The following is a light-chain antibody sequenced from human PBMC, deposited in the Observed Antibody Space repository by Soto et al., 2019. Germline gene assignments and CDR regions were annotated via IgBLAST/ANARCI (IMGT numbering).Light chain of an antibody. J-gene: IGKJ3*01. Sequence: IQLTQSPSSLSASVGDRVTITCRASQGISSYLAWYQQKPGKAPKLLIYAASTLQSGVPSRFSGSGSGTDFTLTISSLQPEDCATYYCQQLNSYPGFTFGPGTKVDIK. CDR2: AAS. CDR3: QQLNSYPGFT. CDR1: QGISSY. V-gene: IGKV1-9*01.